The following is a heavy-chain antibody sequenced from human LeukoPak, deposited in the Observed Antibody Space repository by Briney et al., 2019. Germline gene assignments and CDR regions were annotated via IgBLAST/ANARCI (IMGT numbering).Heavy chain of an antibody. CDR1: GYTFTSND. CDR3: ARIMVRGTLTNFDY. D-gene: IGHD3-10*01. J-gene: IGHJ4*02. Sequence: ASVKVSCKAFGYTFTSNDMHWVRQAPGQGPEWMGVISPSGGSTTYAQKFQGRVTLTRDMSTSTDYLELSSLRSEDTAVYYCARIMVRGTLTNFDYWGQGTLVTVSS. V-gene: IGHV1-46*01. CDR2: ISPSGGST.